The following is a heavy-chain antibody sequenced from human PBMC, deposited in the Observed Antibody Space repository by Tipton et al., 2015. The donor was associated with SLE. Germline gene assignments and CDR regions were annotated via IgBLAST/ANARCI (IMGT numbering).Heavy chain of an antibody. V-gene: IGHV4-61*09. CDR1: GGSISSGSYY. J-gene: IGHJ4*02. D-gene: IGHD3-3*01. CDR3: ARHKLRFLFGY. Sequence: TLSLTCTVSGGSISSGSYYWSWIRQPAGKGLEWIGHIYTSGSTNYNPSLKSRVTISVDTSKNQFSLKLGSVTAADTAVYYCARHKLRFLFGYWGQGTLVTVSS. CDR2: IYTSGST.